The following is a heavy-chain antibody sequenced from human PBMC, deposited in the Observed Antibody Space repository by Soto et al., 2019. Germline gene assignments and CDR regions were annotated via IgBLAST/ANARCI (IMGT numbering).Heavy chain of an antibody. Sequence: ASVKVSCKASGYTFFEYGFSWVRQAPGQGLEWMGWISPYNGNTHYVETFQGRVTMTTDTSTSTAFMELRTLTSDDTAVYYCARVPTPTHGDSNKNNFLDPWGQGTLVTV. CDR1: GYTFFEYG. CDR2: ISPYNGNT. V-gene: IGHV1-18*01. J-gene: IGHJ5*02. CDR3: ARVPTPTHGDSNKNNFLDP. D-gene: IGHD3-10*01.